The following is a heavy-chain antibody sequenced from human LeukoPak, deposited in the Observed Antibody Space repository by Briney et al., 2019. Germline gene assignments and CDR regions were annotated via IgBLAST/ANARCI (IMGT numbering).Heavy chain of an antibody. D-gene: IGHD3-22*01. CDR2: IHHDGIT. CDR3: ARVHYYDASDYSTSNWFDP. J-gene: IGHJ5*02. CDR1: GFTFSSYW. Sequence: GSLRLSCAASGFTFSSYWMHWVRQAPGKGLEWIGNIHHDGITYYNPSLKSRVTISLDPSKNQFSLKLTSVAAADTALYHCARVHYYDASDYSTSNWFDPWGQGTLVTVSS. V-gene: IGHV4-4*02.